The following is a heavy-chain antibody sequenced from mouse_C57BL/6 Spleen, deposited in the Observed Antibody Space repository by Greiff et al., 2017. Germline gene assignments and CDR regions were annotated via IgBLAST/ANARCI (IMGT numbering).Heavy chain of an antibody. CDR1: GFTFSDYG. D-gene: IGHD2-1*01. Sequence: DVMLVESGGGLVKPGGSLKLSCAASGFTFSDYGMHWVRQAPEKGLEWVAYISSGSSTIYYADTVKGRFTISRDNAKNTLFLQMTSLRSEDTAMYYCARDYYGNYGEFAYWGQGTLVTVSA. CDR2: ISSGSSTI. CDR3: ARDYYGNYGEFAY. J-gene: IGHJ3*01. V-gene: IGHV5-17*01.